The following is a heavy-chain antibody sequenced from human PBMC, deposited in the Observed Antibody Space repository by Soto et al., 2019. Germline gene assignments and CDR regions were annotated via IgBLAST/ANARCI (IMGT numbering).Heavy chain of an antibody. CDR2: IKQDGSET. Sequence: PGGSLRLSCAASGFFFSGYWMSWVRQAPVTGLEWVASIKQDGSETYYLDSVKGRFTFSRDNAKNSLDPQMSSLRAEDTAVYYCARGPEGFNSLSHHWFDPWGPGTPGTVSS. J-gene: IGHJ5*02. D-gene: IGHD3-10*01. CDR1: GFFFSGYW. V-gene: IGHV3-7*01. CDR3: ARGPEGFNSLSHHWFDP.